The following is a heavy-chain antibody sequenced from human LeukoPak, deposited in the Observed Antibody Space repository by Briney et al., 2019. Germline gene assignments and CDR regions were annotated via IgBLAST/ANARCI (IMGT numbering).Heavy chain of an antibody. CDR2: IYTSGST. J-gene: IGHJ4*02. V-gene: IGHV4-4*07. Sequence: KPSETLSLTCTVSGGSISSYYWSWIRQPAGKGLEWIGRIYTSGSTNYNPSLKSRVTMSVDTSRAQFFLRLSPVTAADTAIYYCASRPADTTWYGVFDYWSQGTLVTVSS. D-gene: IGHD3-10*01. CDR1: GGSISSYY. CDR3: ASRPADTTWYGVFDY.